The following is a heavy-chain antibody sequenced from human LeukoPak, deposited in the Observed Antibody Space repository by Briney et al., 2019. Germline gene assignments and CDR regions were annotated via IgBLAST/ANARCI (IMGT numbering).Heavy chain of an antibody. CDR2: IRQDGSEK. J-gene: IGHJ4*02. CDR3: AREYSGRGFDY. Sequence: PGGSLRLSCAASGFAFGSYWMSWVRQAPGKGLEWVANIRQDGSEKYYVDSVKGRFTISRDNAKTSLYLQMNSLRAEDTAVYYCAREYSGRGFDYWGQGTLVTVSS. CDR1: GFAFGSYW. V-gene: IGHV3-7*01. D-gene: IGHD6-13*01.